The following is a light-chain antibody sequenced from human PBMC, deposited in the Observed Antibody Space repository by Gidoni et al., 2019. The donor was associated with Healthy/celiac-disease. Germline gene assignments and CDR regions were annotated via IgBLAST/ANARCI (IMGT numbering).Light chain of an antibody. CDR2: QDS. CDR1: KLGDKY. V-gene: IGLV3-1*01. CDR3: QAWDSSTYV. Sequence: SSELTQPPSVSVSPGQTASITCSGDKLGDKYACWYQQKPGQSPVLVIYQDSKRPSGIPERFSGSKSGNTATLTISGTQAMDEADYYCQAWDSSTYVFGTGTKVTVL. J-gene: IGLJ1*01.